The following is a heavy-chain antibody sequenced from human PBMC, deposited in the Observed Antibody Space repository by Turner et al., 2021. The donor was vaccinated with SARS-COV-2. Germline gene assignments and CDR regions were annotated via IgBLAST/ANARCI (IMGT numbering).Heavy chain of an antibody. CDR2: LSDGGEN. CDR1: HDSLIGKNYY. D-gene: IGHD1-26*01. Sequence: QLLLQESGPGLVKPSEALSIICNISHDSLIGKNYYWGWVRQLPGKGLEWIGTLSDGGENFSNPSLKGRVIVSLDTSKNQLSLNLISMTAAYTAVYYCARRQVGSMLDYWGQGARVTVSS. CDR3: ARRQVGSMLDY. V-gene: IGHV4-39*01. J-gene: IGHJ4*02.